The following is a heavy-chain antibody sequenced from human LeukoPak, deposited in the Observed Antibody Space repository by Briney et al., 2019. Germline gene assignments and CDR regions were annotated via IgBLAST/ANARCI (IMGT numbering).Heavy chain of an antibody. CDR3: ARNTHATTDWPYFDF. CDR1: GVSISRYC. CDR2: INYDGET. V-gene: IGHV4-59*08. Sequence: PSGTLSLTCAVSGVSISRYCWSWIRQNPGKGLQWIAYINYDGETNYDYSLKSRVTISVNTSKNQFSLRLTSVTAAGTAIYYCARNTHATTDWPYFDFWGQGAHITVSS. D-gene: IGHD3-9*01. J-gene: IGHJ4*02.